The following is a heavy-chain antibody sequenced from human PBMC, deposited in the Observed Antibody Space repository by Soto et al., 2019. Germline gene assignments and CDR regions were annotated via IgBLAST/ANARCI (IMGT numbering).Heavy chain of an antibody. D-gene: IGHD5-12*01. V-gene: IGHV1-46*01. CDR2: INPSGGST. CDR1: GYTFTSYY. Sequence: ASVKVSCKASGYTFTSYYMHWVRQAPGQGFEWMGIINPSGGSTSYAQKFQGRATMTRDTSTSTVYMELSSLRSEDTAVYYCARGPLVADDAFDIWGQGTMVTVSS. CDR3: ARGPLVADDAFDI. J-gene: IGHJ3*02.